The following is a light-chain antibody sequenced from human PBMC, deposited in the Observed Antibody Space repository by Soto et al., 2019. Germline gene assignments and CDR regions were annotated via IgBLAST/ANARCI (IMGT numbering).Light chain of an antibody. V-gene: IGKV1-5*03. CDR1: QSISSW. Sequence: DIQMTQSPSTLSASVGDRVTITCRASQSISSWLAWYQQKPGKAPKHLIYKASSLESGVPSRFSGSGSGTALTLTISSLQPDDFATYYCQQYNSYPWTFGQGTKVEIK. CDR3: QQYNSYPWT. J-gene: IGKJ1*01. CDR2: KAS.